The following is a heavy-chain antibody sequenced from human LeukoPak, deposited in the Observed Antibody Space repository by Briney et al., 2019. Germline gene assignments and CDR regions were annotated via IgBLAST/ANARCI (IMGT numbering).Heavy chain of an antibody. CDR3: AKEGLDGSGSYWFVGAPQFDY. CDR1: GFTFSSYA. V-gene: IGHV3-23*01. J-gene: IGHJ4*02. CDR2: ISGSGGST. D-gene: IGHD3-10*01. Sequence: GGSLRLSCAASGFTFSSYAMSWVRQAPGKGLEWVSAISGSGGSTYYADSVKGRFTISRDNSKNTLYLQMNSLRAEDTAVYYCAKEGLDGSGSYWFVGAPQFDYWGQGTLVTVSS.